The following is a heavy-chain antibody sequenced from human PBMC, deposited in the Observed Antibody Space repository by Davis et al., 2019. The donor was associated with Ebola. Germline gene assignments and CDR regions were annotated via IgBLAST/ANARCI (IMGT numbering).Heavy chain of an antibody. CDR2: INSDGTFT. V-gene: IGHV3-74*01. D-gene: IGHD1-1*01. CDR3: ATGLMNAYEI. CDR1: AFTFSNYW. Sequence: PGGSLRLSCAASAFTFSNYWMYWVRQAPGEGLMCVSRINSDGTFTTYADSVKGRFTISRDNAKNTLYLQMNSLRAEDSAVYYCATGLMNAYEIWGQGTMVTVSS. J-gene: IGHJ3*02.